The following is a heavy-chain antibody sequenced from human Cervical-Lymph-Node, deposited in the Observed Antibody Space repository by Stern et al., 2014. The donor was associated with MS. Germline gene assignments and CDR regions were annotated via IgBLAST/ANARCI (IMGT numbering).Heavy chain of an antibody. Sequence: DQLVESGPGLVKPSETLSLTCTVSGGSISSYYWSWIRQPPGKGLEWIGYIYHSGGTNYNPSLASRVTISLDTSKNQDPLQLPTVTAADTAVYYCARGFSSSWYGGRWFAPWGQGTLVTVSA. V-gene: IGHV4-59*08. CDR3: ARGFSSSWYGGRWFAP. D-gene: IGHD6-13*01. J-gene: IGHJ5*02. CDR1: GGSISSYY. CDR2: IYHSGGT.